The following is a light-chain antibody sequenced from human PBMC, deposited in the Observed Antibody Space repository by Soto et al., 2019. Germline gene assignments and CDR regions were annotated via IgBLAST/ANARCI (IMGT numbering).Light chain of an antibody. V-gene: IGLV1-40*01. CDR3: QFYDSSLSGSV. CDR2: GNN. CDR1: SSNIGAGYH. J-gene: IGLJ3*02. Sequence: QPVLTQPPSVSGAPGQRVTISCTGSSSNIGAGYHVHWYQQLPGTAPKLLIYGNNNRPSGVPDRFSGSKSGTSASLAITGLQAEDEADYYCQFYDSSLSGSVFGGGTQLTVL.